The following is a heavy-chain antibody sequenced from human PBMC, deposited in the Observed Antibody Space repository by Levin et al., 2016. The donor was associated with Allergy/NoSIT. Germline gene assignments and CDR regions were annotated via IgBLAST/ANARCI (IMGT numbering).Heavy chain of an antibody. J-gene: IGHJ4*02. V-gene: IGHV3-33*08. CDR3: ARVPRSDTWYFDY. CDR2: LWSDGSRQ. D-gene: IGHD2-15*01. Sequence: GESLKISCAASGFTLSTYTMHWVRQAPGKGLEWVAVLWSDGSRQHYADSVEGRFTISRDIFSNTLSLQMNSLRPDDTAVYFCARVPRSDTWYFDYWGPGTPVTVSS. CDR1: GFTLSTYT.